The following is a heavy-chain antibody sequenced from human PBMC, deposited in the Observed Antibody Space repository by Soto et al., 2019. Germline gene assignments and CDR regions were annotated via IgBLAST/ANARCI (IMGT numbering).Heavy chain of an antibody. Sequence: VGSVRLSCASSVFTFSSYAMHCVRHSPGKWLEWVAVISYDGSNKYYADSVKGRFTISRDNSKNTLYLQMNSLRAEDTAVYYCARDREDIVVVPAAIRVSYYYGMDGWGQGTTVIVS. CDR2: ISYDGSNK. CDR3: ARDREDIVVVPAAIRVSYYYGMDG. D-gene: IGHD2-2*02. V-gene: IGHV3-30*04. CDR1: VFTFSSYA. J-gene: IGHJ6*01.